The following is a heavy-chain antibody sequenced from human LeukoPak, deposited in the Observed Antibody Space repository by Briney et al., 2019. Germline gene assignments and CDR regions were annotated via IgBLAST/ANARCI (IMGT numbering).Heavy chain of an antibody. CDR3: ARVEIGESYYHFDY. Sequence: SETLSLTCTVSGGSISSGSYYWSWIRQHPGKGLEWIGYIYYSGSTYYNPSLKSRIIISVDTSKNQFSLKLSSVTAADTAVYYCARVEIGESYYHFDYWGQGTLVTVSS. V-gene: IGHV4-31*03. D-gene: IGHD1-26*01. CDR1: GGSISSGSYY. J-gene: IGHJ4*02. CDR2: IYYSGST.